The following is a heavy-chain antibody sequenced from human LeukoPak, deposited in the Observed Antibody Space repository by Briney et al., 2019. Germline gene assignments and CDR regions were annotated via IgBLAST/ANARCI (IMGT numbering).Heavy chain of an antibody. V-gene: IGHV4-4*07. CDR1: GGSISSYY. J-gene: IGHJ3*02. CDR2: IYTSGST. Sequence: SETLSLTCTVSGGSISSYYWSWIRQPAGKGLEWIGRIYTSGSTNYNPSLKSRVTMSVDTSKNQFSLKLSSVTAADTAVYYCVSRPRGYSYGLSAFDIWGQGTMVTVSS. D-gene: IGHD5-18*01. CDR3: VSRPRGYSYGLSAFDI.